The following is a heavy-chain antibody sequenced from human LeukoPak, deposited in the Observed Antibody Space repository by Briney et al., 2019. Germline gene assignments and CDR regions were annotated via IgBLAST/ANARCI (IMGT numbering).Heavy chain of an antibody. CDR3: TTIKRGNIFGYFDF. V-gene: IGHV4-59*11. CDR2: VFDSGRT. J-gene: IGHJ4*02. CDR1: GGSMTTHH. Sequence: SETLSLTCTVSGGSMTTHHWNWIRQTPGKGLEWIGYVFDSGRTKENPSLKSRVALSADTSKNQLSLRLSSVTAADTAVYYCTTIKRGNIFGYFDFWGQGILVTVSS. D-gene: IGHD5-18*01.